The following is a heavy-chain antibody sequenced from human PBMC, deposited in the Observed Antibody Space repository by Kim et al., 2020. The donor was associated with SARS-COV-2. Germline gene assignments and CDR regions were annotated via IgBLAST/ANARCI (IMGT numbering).Heavy chain of an antibody. CDR1: GFTFSNYW. CDR3: ARGFIVGANALGY. CDR2: IKQDGTEK. J-gene: IGHJ4*02. D-gene: IGHD1-26*01. Sequence: GGSLRLSCEASGFTFSNYWMTWVRQAPGKGLEWVANIKQDGTEKYYVDSVNGRFTISRDNAKNSLYLQMNGLRAEDTAVYYCARGFIVGANALGYWGQGTLVTVSS. V-gene: IGHV3-7*03.